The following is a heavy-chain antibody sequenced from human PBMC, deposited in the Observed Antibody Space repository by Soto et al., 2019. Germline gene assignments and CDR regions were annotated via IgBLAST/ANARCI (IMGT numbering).Heavy chain of an antibody. CDR3: VKEKNYDISAAHYGIDV. CDR1: GFTFGRSA. CDR2: ISGSGTST. V-gene: IGHV3-23*01. D-gene: IGHD3-9*01. Sequence: GGSLRLSCAASGFTFGRSAMSWVRQAPGKGLEWVSGISGSGTSTYYADFLKGRSSISRDNPRNMLYLEISSLTIEDTAIFYCVKEKNYDISAAHYGIDVWGQGITVTVS. J-gene: IGHJ6*02.